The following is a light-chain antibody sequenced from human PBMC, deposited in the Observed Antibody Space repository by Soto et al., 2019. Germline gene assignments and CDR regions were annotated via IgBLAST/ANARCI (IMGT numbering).Light chain of an antibody. CDR3: QQFGTSAT. CDR2: GAS. J-gene: IGKJ1*01. Sequence: EVVLTQSPDTLSLSPGERATLSCRASQSVSSTFLAWYQQRPGQAPRLLIYGASSRATGIPDRFSGSGSGTALTLTITRLEPEDFALNYCQQFGTSATFGQGTKVDIK. V-gene: IGKV3-20*01. CDR1: QSVSSTF.